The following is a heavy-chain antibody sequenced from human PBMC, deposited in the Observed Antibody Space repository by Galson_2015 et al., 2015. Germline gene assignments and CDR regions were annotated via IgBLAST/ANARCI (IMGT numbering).Heavy chain of an antibody. D-gene: IGHD6-6*01. CDR3: ARSTYYFDH. CDR1: GDSVSSNSAA. J-gene: IGHJ4*02. V-gene: IGHV6-1*01. CDR2: TCYRSKWYS. Sequence: CAIFGDSVSSNSAAWNWIMQSPSRGLEWLGRTCYRSKWYSEYAIAVKSRITINPDTSKNQFSLLLNSEAPEDTAVNYCARSTYYFDHWGQGTLVTVSS.